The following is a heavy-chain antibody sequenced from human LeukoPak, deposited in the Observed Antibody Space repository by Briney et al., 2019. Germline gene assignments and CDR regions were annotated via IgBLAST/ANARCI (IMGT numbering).Heavy chain of an antibody. CDR3: ANLSPYGGIGY. CDR2: ISGSGDNT. J-gene: IGHJ4*02. D-gene: IGHD4-23*01. CDR1: GFTFSSYA. Sequence: GGSLRLSCAASGFTFSSYAITWVRQAPGKGLEWVSTISGSGDNTYYADSVKGRFTISRDNSKNTLYLQMNSLRAEDTAVYYCANLSPYGGIGYWGQGTLVTVSS. V-gene: IGHV3-23*01.